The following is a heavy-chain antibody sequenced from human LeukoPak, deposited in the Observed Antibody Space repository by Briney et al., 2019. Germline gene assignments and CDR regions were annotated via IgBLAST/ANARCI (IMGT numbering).Heavy chain of an antibody. CDR3: ARDRISWPFDY. CDR1: GGTFSSYA. CDR2: IIPIFGTA. V-gene: IGHV1-69*05. J-gene: IGHJ4*02. D-gene: IGHD6-13*01. Sequence: SVKVSCKASGGTFSSYAISWVRQPPGQGLEWMGGIIPIFGTANYAQKFQGRVTLTTDESTQTAYMELSSLRSEDTAVYYCARDRISWPFDYWGQGTLVSVSS.